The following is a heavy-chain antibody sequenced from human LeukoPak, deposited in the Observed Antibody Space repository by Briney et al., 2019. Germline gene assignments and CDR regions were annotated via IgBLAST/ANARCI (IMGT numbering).Heavy chain of an antibody. V-gene: IGHV4-4*07. D-gene: IGHD1-26*01. Sequence: PSETLSLTCTVSGVSITNYYWAWIRQPAGKGLEWIGRMYISGSTNYNPSLKCRVTISIDKTKYLYSLKLRSVAAANTAVYCCARDYLVGAPLDSWGQGTLVTVSS. CDR1: GVSITNYY. J-gene: IGHJ4*02. CDR2: MYISGST. CDR3: ARDYLVGAPLDS.